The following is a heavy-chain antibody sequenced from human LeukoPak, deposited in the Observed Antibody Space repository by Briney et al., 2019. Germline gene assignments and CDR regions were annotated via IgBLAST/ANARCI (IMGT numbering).Heavy chain of an antibody. V-gene: IGHV3-48*03. J-gene: IGHJ4*02. CDR2: ISGTSTTI. Sequence: GGSLRLSCVASGYTFSSYEMNWVRQAPGKGPQWVSYISGTSTTIYYADSVKGRFTIPRDNAKNSLYLQMNSLRAEDTAVYYCARTFDNWGQGTLVTVSS. CDR3: ARTFDN. CDR1: GYTFSSYE.